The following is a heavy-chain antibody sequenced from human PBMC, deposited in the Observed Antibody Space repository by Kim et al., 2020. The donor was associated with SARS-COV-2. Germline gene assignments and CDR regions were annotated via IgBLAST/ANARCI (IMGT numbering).Heavy chain of an antibody. Sequence: RYSPSFQGQVTISADKSISTAYLQWSSLKASDTAMYYCARLELGNYYFDYWGQGTLVTVSS. D-gene: IGHD7-27*01. J-gene: IGHJ4*02. V-gene: IGHV5-51*01. CDR3: ARLELGNYYFDY.